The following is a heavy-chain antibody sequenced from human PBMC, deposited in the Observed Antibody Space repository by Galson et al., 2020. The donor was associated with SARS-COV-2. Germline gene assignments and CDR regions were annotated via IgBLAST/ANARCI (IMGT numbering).Heavy chain of an antibody. CDR3: ARGPYDYIWLYYFDS. CDR2: INHSGIT. CDR1: GGSFSGYY. V-gene: IGHV4-34*01. Sequence: SETLSLTCAVYGGSFSGYYWSWIRQPPGKGLEWIGEINHSGITNYNPSLKSRVTLLVDTSKNQFSLKLSSVTAADTAVYYCARGPYDYIWLYYFDSWGQGTLVTVSS. D-gene: IGHD3-16*01. J-gene: IGHJ4*02.